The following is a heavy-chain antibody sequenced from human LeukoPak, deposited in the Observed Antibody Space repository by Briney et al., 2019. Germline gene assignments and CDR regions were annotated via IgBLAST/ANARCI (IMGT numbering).Heavy chain of an antibody. Sequence: PGGSLRLSXAASGFTFSSYAMSWVRQAPGKGLEWVSAISGSGGSTYYADSVKGRFTISRDNSKNTLYLQMNSLRAEDTAVYYCAKIPRYSGTYDAFDIWGQGTMVTVPS. D-gene: IGHD1-26*01. CDR1: GFTFSSYA. CDR3: AKIPRYSGTYDAFDI. CDR2: ISGSGGST. J-gene: IGHJ3*02. V-gene: IGHV3-23*01.